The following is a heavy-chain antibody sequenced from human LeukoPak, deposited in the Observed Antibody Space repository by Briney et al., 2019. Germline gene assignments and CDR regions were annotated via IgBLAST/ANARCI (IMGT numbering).Heavy chain of an antibody. Sequence: PGGSLRLSCAASGFTSSTYGMHWVRQAPGKGLGWVAFIWNDGSNKYYEESVKGRFTISRDNSKNTLYLQMNSLRAEDSAVYYCARDLMYTNTWRFDPWGQGTLVTVSS. D-gene: IGHD6-13*01. J-gene: IGHJ5*02. CDR2: IWNDGSNK. CDR1: GFTSSTYG. CDR3: ARDLMYTNTWRFDP. V-gene: IGHV3-33*08.